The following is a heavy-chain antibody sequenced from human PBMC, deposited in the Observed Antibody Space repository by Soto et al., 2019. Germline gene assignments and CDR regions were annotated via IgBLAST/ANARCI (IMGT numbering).Heavy chain of an antibody. CDR1: GGSITTGGSY. Sequence: SETLSLTCTVSGGSITTGGSYWSWIRQHPGKGLEWIGKIYHSGNTYYNPSLKSRLTISVDTSKNHFSLMVDSVTAADTAVYYCSRSRFQVLYGKPYFDSWGQGTLVTVSS. D-gene: IGHD2-2*02. V-gene: IGHV4-31*03. J-gene: IGHJ4*02. CDR2: IYHSGNT. CDR3: SRSRFQVLYGKPYFDS.